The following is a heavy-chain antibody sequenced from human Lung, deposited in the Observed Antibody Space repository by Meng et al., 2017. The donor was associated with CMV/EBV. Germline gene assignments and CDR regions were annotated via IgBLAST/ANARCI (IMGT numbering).Heavy chain of an antibody. V-gene: IGHV4-34*01. CDR1: GGSFSGYS. Sequence: GSLRLXXAVYGGSFSGYSWNWIRQPPGKGLEWIGEINHSGSATYNPSLRSRVTISVDTSKNQFSLKVSSVTAADTAVYYCARAAEKRARGLLRKPRFYYYGMDVWGQGTXVTV. J-gene: IGHJ6*02. CDR2: INHSGSA. CDR3: ARAAEKRARGLLRKPRFYYYGMDV. D-gene: IGHD1-14*01.